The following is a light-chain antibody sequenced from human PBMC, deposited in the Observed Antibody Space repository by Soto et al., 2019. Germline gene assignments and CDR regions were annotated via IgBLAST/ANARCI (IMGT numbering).Light chain of an antibody. CDR1: TGAVTSGHY. V-gene: IGLV7-46*01. CDR3: FFSYSGARV. CDR2: DTS. Sequence: QAVVTQEPSLTVSPGGTVTLTCGSSTGAVTSGHYPYWFQQKPGQAPRTLIYDTSNKHSWTPARFLGSLLGGKAALSLSGAQHEDEAEYYCFFSYSGARVFGGGTKLTVL. J-gene: IGLJ3*02.